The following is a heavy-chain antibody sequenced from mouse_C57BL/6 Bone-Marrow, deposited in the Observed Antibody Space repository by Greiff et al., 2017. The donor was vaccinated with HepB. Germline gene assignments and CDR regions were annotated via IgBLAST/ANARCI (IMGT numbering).Heavy chain of an antibody. Sequence: VQLQQSGPELVKPGASVKISCKASGYAFSSSWMNWVKQRPGKGLEWIGWIYPGDGDTNYNGKFKGKATLTADKSSSTAYMQLSILTSEDSAVYFCARSRRTTVVGDWYFDVWGTGTTVTVSS. V-gene: IGHV1-82*01. CDR1: GYAFSSSW. J-gene: IGHJ1*03. D-gene: IGHD1-1*01. CDR3: ARSRRTTVVGDWYFDV. CDR2: IYPGDGDT.